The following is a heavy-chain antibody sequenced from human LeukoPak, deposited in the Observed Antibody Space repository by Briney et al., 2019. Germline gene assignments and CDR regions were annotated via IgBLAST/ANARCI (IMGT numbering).Heavy chain of an antibody. CDR3: AKDGTTGTTYAFDI. J-gene: IGHJ3*02. Sequence: GGSLRLSCTASGFTFSTYSLNWVRQAPGKGLEWVSSISSRSTYIDYADSVKGRFTISRDSAHNSLYLQMNSLRAEDTAVYYCAKDGTTGTTYAFDIWGQGTMVTVSS. D-gene: IGHD1-1*01. V-gene: IGHV3-21*04. CDR1: GFTFSTYS. CDR2: ISSRSTYI.